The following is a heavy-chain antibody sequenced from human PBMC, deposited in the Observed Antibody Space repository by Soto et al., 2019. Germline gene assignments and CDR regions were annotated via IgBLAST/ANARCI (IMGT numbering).Heavy chain of an antibody. CDR3: AKGGSAALIAPSGRDNWFDP. D-gene: IGHD6-13*01. J-gene: IGHJ5*02. Sequence: PGGSLRLSCAASGFAFDDYVMHWVRQPPGRGLEWVSGITWNGDTIRYVDSVKGRFTISRDNAENSLYLQMNSLRPEDTAVYYCAKGGSAALIAPSGRDNWFDPWGQGTQVTVSS. CDR1: GFAFDDYV. CDR2: ITWNGDTI. V-gene: IGHV3-9*01.